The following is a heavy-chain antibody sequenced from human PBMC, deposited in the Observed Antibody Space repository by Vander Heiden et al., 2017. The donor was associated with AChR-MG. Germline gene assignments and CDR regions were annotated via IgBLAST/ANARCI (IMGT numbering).Heavy chain of an antibody. Sequence: QVQLQQWGAGLLKPSQTRSLTCAVHGGSCSGYYWSRIRPPPGKGLEWIGEINHSGSTNYNPSLKRRVTISVDTSKNQFSLKLSSVTAADTAVYYCARYSSSWYGKYFQHWGQGTLVTVSS. J-gene: IGHJ1*01. CDR3: ARYSSSWYGKYFQH. V-gene: IGHV4-34*01. CDR1: GGSCSGYY. CDR2: INHSGST. D-gene: IGHD6-13*01.